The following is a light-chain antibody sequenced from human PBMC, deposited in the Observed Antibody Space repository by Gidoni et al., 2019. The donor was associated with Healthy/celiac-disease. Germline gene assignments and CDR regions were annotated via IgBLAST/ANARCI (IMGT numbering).Light chain of an antibody. V-gene: IGKV4-1*01. CDR1: QSVLYSPNNKNY. Sequence: DIVMTQSPDSLAVSLGERATLNCKSSQSVLYSPNNKNYLAWYQQKPGQPPKLLIDWASTRESGVPDRFSGSGSGTDFTLTISSLQAEDVAVYYCQQYYSTPWTFGQGTKVEIK. J-gene: IGKJ1*01. CDR3: QQYYSTPWT. CDR2: WAS.